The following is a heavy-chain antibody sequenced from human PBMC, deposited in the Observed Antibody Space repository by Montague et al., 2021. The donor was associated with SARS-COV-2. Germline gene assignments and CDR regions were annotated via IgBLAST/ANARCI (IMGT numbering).Heavy chain of an antibody. CDR1: GASFSGYH. CDR2: VIHSVKT. Sequence: SETLSLTCAVYGASFSGYHWTWIRQSPCRVVQWIGGVIHSVKTSYNPSLQSRLTLLADTYTKHFSLRLSSVTASDTAVYYCAKGSHIYETRGLRTGWFDPWGQGTLVTVSS. CDR3: AKGSHIYETRGLRTGWFDP. J-gene: IGHJ5*02. D-gene: IGHD5-18*01. V-gene: IGHV4-34*01.